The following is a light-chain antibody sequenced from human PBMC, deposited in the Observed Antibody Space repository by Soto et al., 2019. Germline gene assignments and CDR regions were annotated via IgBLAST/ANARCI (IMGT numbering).Light chain of an antibody. Sequence: EIAMTQSPATLSVSPGERATLSCRASQSVSSNLAWYQQKPGQAPRLLIYGASTRATGIPARFSGSGSGTEFTLTISSLQSEDFAVYYCQQYNKWPRTFGQGSKVDIK. J-gene: IGKJ1*01. V-gene: IGKV3-15*01. CDR2: GAS. CDR1: QSVSSN. CDR3: QQYNKWPRT.